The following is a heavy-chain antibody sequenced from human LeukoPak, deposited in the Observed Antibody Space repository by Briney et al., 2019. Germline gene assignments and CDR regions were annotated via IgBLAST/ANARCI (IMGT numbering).Heavy chain of an antibody. V-gene: IGHV1-8*02. Sequence: ASVKVSCKASGYTFTGYYMHWVRQAPGQGLEWMGWMNPNSGNTGYAQKFQGRVTMTRNTSISTAYMELSSLRSEDTAVYYCATAVTTWIGYYYYGMDVWGQGTTVTVSS. CDR2: MNPNSGNT. CDR3: ATAVTTWIGYYYYGMDV. J-gene: IGHJ6*02. D-gene: IGHD4-17*01. CDR1: GYTFTGYY.